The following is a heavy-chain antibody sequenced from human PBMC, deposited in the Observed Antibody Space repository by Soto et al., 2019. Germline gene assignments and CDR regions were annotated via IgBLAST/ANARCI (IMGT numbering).Heavy chain of an antibody. CDR3: AKDGSHLAVAGTSPTSYFYGLAV. Sequence: VRLSCAASGFTFSVYGMHWVRQAPGKGLEWVALVSYDGSIKYYADSVKGRSTISRDNSKNTLYLQMNSLRVEDTAVYYCAKDGSHLAVAGTSPTSYFYGLAVWGQGTTVTVSS. J-gene: IGHJ6*02. V-gene: IGHV3-30*18. CDR2: VSYDGSIK. CDR1: GFTFSVYG. D-gene: IGHD6-19*01.